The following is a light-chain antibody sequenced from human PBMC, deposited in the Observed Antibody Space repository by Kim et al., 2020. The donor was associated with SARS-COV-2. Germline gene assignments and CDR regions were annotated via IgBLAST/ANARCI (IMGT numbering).Light chain of an antibody. CDR2: NAA. CDR1: QSISTY. Sequence: LSLSPGESATLSCRASQSISTYLAWYQQRPGQAPRLLIYNAANRATGIPARFSGSGSGTDFTLTVSSLEPEDFAVYSCQQRFNWLTFGGGTKLEI. CDR3: QQRFNWLT. V-gene: IGKV3-11*01. J-gene: IGKJ4*01.